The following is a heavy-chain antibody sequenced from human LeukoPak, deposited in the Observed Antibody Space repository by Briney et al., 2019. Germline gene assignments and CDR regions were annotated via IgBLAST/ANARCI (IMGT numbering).Heavy chain of an antibody. J-gene: IGHJ6*03. D-gene: IGHD3-16*01. CDR3: ARAPRSEYYYYYMDV. CDR1: GGTFSSYA. V-gene: IGHV1-69*05. CDR2: IIPIFGTA. Sequence: GSSVKVSCKASGGTFSSYAISWVRQAPGQGLEWMGGIIPIFGTANYAQKFQGRVTITTDESTSTAYMELISLRSEDTDVYYCARAPRSEYYYYYMDVWGKGTTVTVSS.